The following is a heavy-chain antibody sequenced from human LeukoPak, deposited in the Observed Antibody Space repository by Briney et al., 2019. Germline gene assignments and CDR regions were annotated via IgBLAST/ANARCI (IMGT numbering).Heavy chain of an antibody. CDR2: ISADNGNT. CDR1: GYTFTSYG. D-gene: IGHD2-2*01. V-gene: IGHV1-18*01. CDR3: ATLAPPATREVDL. Sequence: ASVKVSCKASGYTFTSYGISWVRQAPGQGLEWMGWISADNGNTNYAQEFQGRVTMTTDTSTSTAYMELRSLRSDDTAVYYCATLAPPATREVDLWGRGTLVTVSS. J-gene: IGHJ2*01.